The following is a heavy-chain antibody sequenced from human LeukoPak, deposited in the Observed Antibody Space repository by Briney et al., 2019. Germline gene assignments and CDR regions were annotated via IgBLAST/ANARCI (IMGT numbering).Heavy chain of an antibody. D-gene: IGHD6-13*01. J-gene: IGHJ6*02. CDR2: INPNSGGT. CDR3: ATWGSSSSPLPSMDV. V-gene: IGHV1-2*06. Sequence: ASVKVSCKASGYTLTDYYMHWVRQAPGQGLEWMGRINPNSGGTNYAQKFQGRVTMTRDTSTGTVYMESSSLTSEDTAVYYCATWGSSSSPLPSMDVWGQGTTVIVSS. CDR1: GYTLTDYY.